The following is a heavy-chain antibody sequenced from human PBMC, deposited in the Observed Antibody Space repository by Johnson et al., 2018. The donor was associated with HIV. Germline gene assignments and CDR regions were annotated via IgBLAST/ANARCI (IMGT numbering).Heavy chain of an antibody. CDR3: ARMGGDCGGDCYGFDI. D-gene: IGHD2-21*02. V-gene: IGHV3-20*04. Sequence: EVQLVESGGGLVQPGGSLRLSCAASGFTFDDYGMSWVRQAPGKGLEWVSGISWNGGSTSYADSVKGRFTISRDNSKNSLYLQMNSLRAEDTALYYCARMGGDCGGDCYGFDIWGQGTMVTVSS. J-gene: IGHJ3*02. CDR1: GFTFDDYG. CDR2: ISWNGGST.